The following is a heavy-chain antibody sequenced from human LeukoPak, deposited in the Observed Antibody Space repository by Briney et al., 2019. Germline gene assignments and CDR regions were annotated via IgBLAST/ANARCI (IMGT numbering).Heavy chain of an antibody. Sequence: SETLSLTCAVYGGSFRGYYWSWIRQPPGKGLEWIGEINHSGSTNYNPSLKSRVTISVDTSKNQFSLKLSSVTAADTAGYYCARKPGSGTWVSHWGQGTLVTVSS. CDR3: ARKPGSGTWVSH. V-gene: IGHV4-34*01. D-gene: IGHD6-25*01. CDR2: INHSGST. CDR1: GGSFRGYY. J-gene: IGHJ1*01.